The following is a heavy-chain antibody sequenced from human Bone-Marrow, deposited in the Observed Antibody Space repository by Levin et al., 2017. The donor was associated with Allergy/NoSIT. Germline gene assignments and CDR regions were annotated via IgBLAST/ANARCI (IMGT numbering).Heavy chain of an antibody. Sequence: GESLKISCAASGFTFSSYGMHWVRQAPGKGLEWVAVISYDGSNKYYADSVKGRFTISRDNSKNTLYLQMNSLRAEDTAVYYCAKDEVAVVPAAIGSVFPGPDYWGQGTLVTVSS. CDR3: AKDEVAVVPAAIGSVFPGPDY. D-gene: IGHD2-2*01. V-gene: IGHV3-30*18. CDR1: GFTFSSYG. J-gene: IGHJ4*02. CDR2: ISYDGSNK.